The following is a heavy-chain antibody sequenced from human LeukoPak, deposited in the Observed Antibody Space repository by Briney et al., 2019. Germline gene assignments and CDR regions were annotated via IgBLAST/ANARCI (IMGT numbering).Heavy chain of an antibody. Sequence: GGALRLSCAASGFTFSNAWMSWVRQAPGKGLGWVGRIKSKTDGGTTDYAAPVKGRFTISRDDSKNTLYLQMNSLKTEDTAVYYCTTDPASYYDSSGYYSVSYWGQGTLVTVSS. V-gene: IGHV3-15*01. CDR1: GFTFSNAW. J-gene: IGHJ4*02. CDR2: IKSKTDGGTT. CDR3: TTDPASYYDSSGYYSVSY. D-gene: IGHD3-22*01.